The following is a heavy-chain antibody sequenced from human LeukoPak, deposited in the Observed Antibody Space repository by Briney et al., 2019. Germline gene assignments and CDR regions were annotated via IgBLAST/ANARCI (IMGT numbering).Heavy chain of an antibody. D-gene: IGHD3-22*01. CDR3: AKDLTAGGIGYRTNAFDI. J-gene: IGHJ3*02. CDR2: ISATADST. CDR1: GFTFSSYA. V-gene: IGHV3-23*01. Sequence: GGSLRLSCAASGFTFSSYAMSWVRQAPGKGLEWVSAISATADSTYYADSVKGRFTISRDNSKNTLYLQMNSLRAEDTAAYYCAKDLTAGGIGYRTNAFDIWGQGTLVTVSS.